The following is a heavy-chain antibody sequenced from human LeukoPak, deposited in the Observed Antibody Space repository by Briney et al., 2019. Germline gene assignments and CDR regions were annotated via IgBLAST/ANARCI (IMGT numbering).Heavy chain of an antibody. Sequence: SGTLSLTCAVSGGSISSSNWWSWVRQPPGKGLEWIGEIYHSGSTNYNPSLKSRVTISVDRSKNQFSLKLSSVTAADTAVYYCAQTDVGDPSYADYWGQGTLVTVSS. V-gene: IGHV4-4*02. CDR3: AQTDVGDPSYADY. CDR2: IYHSGST. D-gene: IGHD3-10*02. J-gene: IGHJ4*02. CDR1: GGSISSSNW.